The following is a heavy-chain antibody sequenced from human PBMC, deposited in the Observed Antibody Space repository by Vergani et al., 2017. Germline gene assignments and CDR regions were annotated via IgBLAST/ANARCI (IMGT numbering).Heavy chain of an antibody. CDR3: ARADRSTSFGVVKYYYYYMDV. CDR2: TYYRSKWYN. J-gene: IGHJ6*03. D-gene: IGHD3-3*01. Sequence: QVQLQQSGPGLVKPSQTLSLTCAISGDSVSSNSAAWNWIRQSPSRGLEWLGRTYYRSKWYNDSAVSVKSRITINPDTSKNQFSLQLNSVTPEDTAVYYCARADRSTSFGVVKYYYYYMDVWGKGTTVTVSS. V-gene: IGHV6-1*01. CDR1: GDSVSSNSAA.